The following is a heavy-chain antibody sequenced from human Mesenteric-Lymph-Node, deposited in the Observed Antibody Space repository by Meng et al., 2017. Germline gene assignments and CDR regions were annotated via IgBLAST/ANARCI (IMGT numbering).Heavy chain of an antibody. Sequence: GESLKISCAASGFTFSSYSMNWVRQAPGKGLEWVSSISSSSSYIYYADSVKGRFTISRDNSKDTLSLQMNSLRAEDTAIYYCARRASGDYGFYFDYWGQGTLVTVSS. CDR2: ISSSSSYI. CDR1: GFTFSSYS. J-gene: IGHJ4*02. D-gene: IGHD4-17*01. V-gene: IGHV3-21*04. CDR3: ARRASGDYGFYFDY.